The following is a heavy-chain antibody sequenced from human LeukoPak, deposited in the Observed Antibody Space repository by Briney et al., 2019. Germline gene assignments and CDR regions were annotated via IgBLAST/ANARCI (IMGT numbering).Heavy chain of an antibody. CDR1: GGSFSGLY. V-gene: IGHV4-34*01. Sequence: SETLSLTCTVYGGSFSGLYWSWIRQPPGKGLEWIGEINHSGITNYSPSLQSRVTISVDTSKNQFPLNLTSVTAADTAVYYCARGQRRLPMLRGVGPQIWFDPWGQGTLVTVSS. CDR2: INHSGIT. CDR3: ARGQRRLPMLRGVGPQIWFDP. D-gene: IGHD3-10*01. J-gene: IGHJ5*02.